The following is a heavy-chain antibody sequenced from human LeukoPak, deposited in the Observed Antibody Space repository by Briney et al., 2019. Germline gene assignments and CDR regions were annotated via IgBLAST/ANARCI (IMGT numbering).Heavy chain of an antibody. J-gene: IGHJ4*02. CDR1: GFSFRNNY. D-gene: IGHD3-3*01. Sequence: GGSLRLSCVVSGFSFRNNYIIWVRQAPGNGLERVSVIYGDGRTSHSASVRGRFTISRDNSKNIVSLQMNNLRAEDTAVYYCARGRGLGVVSPYFDYWGQGTLVTVSS. CDR2: IYGDGRT. CDR3: ARGRGLGVVSPYFDY. V-gene: IGHV3-53*01.